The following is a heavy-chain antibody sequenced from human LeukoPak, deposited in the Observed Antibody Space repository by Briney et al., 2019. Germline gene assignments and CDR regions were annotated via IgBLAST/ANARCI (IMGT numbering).Heavy chain of an antibody. CDR3: ARGRFRDGYNSAYLDY. CDR1: GFTFSSYS. CDR2: ISSSSSYI. J-gene: IGHJ4*02. V-gene: IGHV3-21*01. D-gene: IGHD5-24*01. Sequence: GGSLRLSCAASGFTFSSYSMNWVRQAPGKGLEWVSSISSSSSYIYYADSVKGRFTISRDNAKNSLYLQMNSLRAEDTAVYYCARGRFRDGYNSAYLDYWGQGTLVTVSS.